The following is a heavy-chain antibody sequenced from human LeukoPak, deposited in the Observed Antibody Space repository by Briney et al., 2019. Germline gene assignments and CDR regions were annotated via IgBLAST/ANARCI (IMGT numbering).Heavy chain of an antibody. Sequence: TLSLTCTVSGGSITTSGHYWGWIRQPPGKGLEWIGSIDYRERTTYNPSLESRVTISADTSRNQFSLKLSSVTATDTAVYYCANYVSGTMRDYWGQGTLVTVSS. CDR2: IDYRERT. J-gene: IGHJ4*02. V-gene: IGHV4-39*01. D-gene: IGHD3-16*01. CDR1: GGSITTSGHY. CDR3: ANYVSGTMRDY.